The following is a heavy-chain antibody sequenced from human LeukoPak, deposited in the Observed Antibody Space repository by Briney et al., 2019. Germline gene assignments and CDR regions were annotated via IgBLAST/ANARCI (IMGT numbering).Heavy chain of an antibody. CDR3: ARGNPYKVLLRPQSNWFDP. CDR1: GGSISSYY. V-gene: IGHV4-4*07. Sequence: PSETLSLTCTVSGGSISSYYWSWIRQPAGKGLEWIGRIYTSGSTNYNPSLKSRVTMSVDTSKNQFSLKLNSVTAADTAVYYCARGNPYKVLLRPQSNWFDPWGQGTLVTVSS. D-gene: IGHD2-15*01. CDR2: IYTSGST. J-gene: IGHJ5*02.